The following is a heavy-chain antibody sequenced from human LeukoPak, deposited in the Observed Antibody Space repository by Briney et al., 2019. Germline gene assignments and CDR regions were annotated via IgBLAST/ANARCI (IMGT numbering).Heavy chain of an antibody. J-gene: IGHJ5*02. CDR1: GFTFSSYS. Sequence: GGSLRLSCAASGFTFSSYSMNWVRQAPGEGLEWVSYISSLSGTIYYADSVKGRFTISRDNAKNSLYLQMDSLRAEDTAVYYCARAPASYYDSSGYYNLWGQGTLVTVSS. CDR2: ISSLSGTI. V-gene: IGHV3-48*01. CDR3: ARAPASYYDSSGYYNL. D-gene: IGHD3-22*01.